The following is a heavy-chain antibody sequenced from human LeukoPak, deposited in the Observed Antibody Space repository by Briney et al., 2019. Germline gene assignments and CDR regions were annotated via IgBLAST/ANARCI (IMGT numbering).Heavy chain of an antibody. Sequence: PSETLSLTCTVSGGSISSYYWSWIRQPPGKGLEWIGSTYYSGSTNYNPSLKSRVTISVDTSKNQFSLKLSSVTAADTAVYYCARGHMENWGAPFDYWGQGTLVTVSS. D-gene: IGHD7-27*01. V-gene: IGHV4-59*01. J-gene: IGHJ4*02. CDR2: TYYSGST. CDR1: GGSISSYY. CDR3: ARGHMENWGAPFDY.